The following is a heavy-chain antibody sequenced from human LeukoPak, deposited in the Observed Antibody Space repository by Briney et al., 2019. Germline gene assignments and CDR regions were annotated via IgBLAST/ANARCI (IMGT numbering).Heavy chain of an antibody. V-gene: IGHV4-59*12. CDR3: ARAPGDPLSLDAFDI. D-gene: IGHD7-27*01. Sequence: SETLSLTCTVSGGSISSYYWSRIRQPPGKGLEWIGYIYYSGSTYYNPSLKSRVTISVDTSKNQFSLKLSSVTAADTAVYYCARAPGDPLSLDAFDIWGQGTMVTVSS. CDR1: GGSISSYY. J-gene: IGHJ3*02. CDR2: IYYSGST.